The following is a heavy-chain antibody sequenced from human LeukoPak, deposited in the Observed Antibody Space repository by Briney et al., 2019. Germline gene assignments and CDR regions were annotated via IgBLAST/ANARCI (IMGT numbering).Heavy chain of an antibody. CDR2: IYTSGST. D-gene: IGHD6-19*01. CDR1: GGSISSGGYY. V-gene: IGHV4-61*02. J-gene: IGHJ4*02. Sequence: KSSQTLSLTCAVSGGSISSGGYYWSWIRQPAGKGLEWIGRIYTSGSTNYNPSLKSRVTMSVDTSKNQFSLKLSSVTAADTAVYYCARAQWLVAFDYWGQGTLVTVSS. CDR3: ARAQWLVAFDY.